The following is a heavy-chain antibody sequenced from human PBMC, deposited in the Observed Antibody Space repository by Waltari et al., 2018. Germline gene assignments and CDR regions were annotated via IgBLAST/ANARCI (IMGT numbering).Heavy chain of an antibody. Sequence: EVQLVQSGAEVKKPGESLKISCQGSGSSFARDWIGWVRQMPGKGLEWMGIIYPGDSSTKYSPSFQGQVTISVDTSISTAYLQWSSLEASDTAMYFCARQNIHSYGYGYFDYWGQGTLVTVSS. CDR3: ARQNIHSYGYGYFDY. D-gene: IGHD5-18*01. CDR1: GSSFARDW. CDR2: IYPGDSST. J-gene: IGHJ4*02. V-gene: IGHV5-51*01.